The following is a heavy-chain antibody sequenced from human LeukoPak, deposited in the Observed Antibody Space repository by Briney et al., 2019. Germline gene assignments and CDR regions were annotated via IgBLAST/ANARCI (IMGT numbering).Heavy chain of an antibody. CDR1: GFTFSSYA. Sequence: PGGSLRLSCAASGFTFSSYAMNWVRQAPGKGLEWVSAINGNGGYTYYADSVKGRFTISRDNSKNTLYLQVNSLRAEDTAVYYCAKDRHFFGSGSPGLDYWGQGTLVTVSS. CDR3: AKDRHFFGSGSPGLDY. J-gene: IGHJ4*02. D-gene: IGHD3-10*01. CDR2: INGNGGYT. V-gene: IGHV3-23*01.